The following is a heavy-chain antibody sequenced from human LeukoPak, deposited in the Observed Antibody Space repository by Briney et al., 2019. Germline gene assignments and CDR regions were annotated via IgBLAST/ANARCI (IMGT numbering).Heavy chain of an antibody. D-gene: IGHD4-11*01. V-gene: IGHV4-34*01. J-gene: IGHJ4*02. CDR2: INHSGDT. CDR1: GGAFSGYY. CDR3: ARGSRNYNNYEGADY. Sequence: PSETLSLTCAVYGGAFSGYYWSWIRQPPGKGLEWIGEINHSGDTKYNPSLKRRVSMSVDLSKDQFSLKLTSLTAADTAVYYCARGSRNYNNYEGADYWGQGTLVTVSS.